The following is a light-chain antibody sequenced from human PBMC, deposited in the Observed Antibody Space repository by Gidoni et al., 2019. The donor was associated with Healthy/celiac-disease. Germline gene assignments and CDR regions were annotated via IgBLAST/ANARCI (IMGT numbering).Light chain of an antibody. CDR3: QQYYSTPPHT. CDR1: QSFLYSSNNKNY. Sequence: DIVKTQSPDSLAVSLGESATINCKYSQSFLYSSNNKNYLAWYQQKPGQPPKLLIYCASTRESGVPYRFSGSGSGTDFTLTISSLEAEDVAVYYCQQYYSTPPHTFGHXTKLEIK. V-gene: IGKV4-1*01. CDR2: CAS. J-gene: IGKJ2*01.